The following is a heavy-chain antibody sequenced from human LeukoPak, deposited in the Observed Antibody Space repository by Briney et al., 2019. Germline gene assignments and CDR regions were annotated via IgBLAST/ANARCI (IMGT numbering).Heavy chain of an antibody. Sequence: GGSLRLSCAATGFLFSNYWMSWVRQAPGKGLEWVANIKPDGTEKYYVDSLKGRFTISRDNAKNSLYLQMNSLRVEDTAVYYCARGGNSSWDYWGQGALVTVSS. V-gene: IGHV3-7*01. D-gene: IGHD6-6*01. J-gene: IGHJ4*02. CDR3: ARGGNSSWDY. CDR1: GFLFSNYW. CDR2: IKPDGTEK.